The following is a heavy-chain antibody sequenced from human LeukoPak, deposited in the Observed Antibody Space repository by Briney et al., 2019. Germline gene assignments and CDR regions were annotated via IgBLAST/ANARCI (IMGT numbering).Heavy chain of an antibody. D-gene: IGHD2/OR15-2a*01. J-gene: IGHJ4*02. Sequence: GGSLRLSCAASGFTFSSYEMNWVRQAPGKGLEWDSYISSSGSTIYYADSVKGRFTISRDNAKNSLYLQMNSLRADDTAVYFCAREPIYGLNFDYWGQGTLVTVSS. CDR3: AREPIYGLNFDY. V-gene: IGHV3-48*03. CDR1: GFTFSSYE. CDR2: ISSSGSTI.